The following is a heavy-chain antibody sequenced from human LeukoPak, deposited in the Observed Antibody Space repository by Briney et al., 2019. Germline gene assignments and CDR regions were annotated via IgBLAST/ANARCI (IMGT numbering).Heavy chain of an antibody. Sequence: SETLSLTCTVSGGSISSYYWTWIRQPPGKGLEWIGYIYYSGNTNYNPSLKSRVTISVDTSKNQFSLKLSSLTAADTAVYYCARAAARPDHYFDYWGQGTLVTVSS. CDR2: IYYSGNT. V-gene: IGHV4-59*01. D-gene: IGHD1-14*01. J-gene: IGHJ4*02. CDR1: GGSISSYY. CDR3: ARAAARPDHYFDY.